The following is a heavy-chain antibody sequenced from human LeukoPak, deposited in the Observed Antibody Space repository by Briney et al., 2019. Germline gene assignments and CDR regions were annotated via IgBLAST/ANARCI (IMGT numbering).Heavy chain of an antibody. J-gene: IGHJ4*02. D-gene: IGHD3-3*01. CDR3: AQHTYYDFWSGYRFDS. Sequence: SETLSLTCTVSGGSISSGDYYWSWIRQPPGKGLEWIGFIYYTGSTYYNPSLKSRVTISVDTSRKQFALKLSSVTAADTAVYYCAQHTYYDFWSGYRFDSWGQGTLVTVSS. CDR2: IYYTGST. V-gene: IGHV4-30-4*02. CDR1: GGSISSGDYY.